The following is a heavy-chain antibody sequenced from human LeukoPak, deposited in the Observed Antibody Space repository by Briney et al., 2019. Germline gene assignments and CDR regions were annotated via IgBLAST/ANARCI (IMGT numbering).Heavy chain of an antibody. J-gene: IGHJ4*02. CDR3: ARDYYYDSRGYSGGNYFDY. CDR1: GYTFTSYG. Sequence: ASVKVSCKASGYTFTSYGISWVRQAPGQGLEWMGWISAYNGTTNYAQKLQGRVTMTTDTSTSTAYMELRSLRSDVTAVDYCARDYYYDSRGYSGGNYFDYWGQGTLVTVSS. V-gene: IGHV1-18*01. CDR2: ISAYNGTT. D-gene: IGHD3-22*01.